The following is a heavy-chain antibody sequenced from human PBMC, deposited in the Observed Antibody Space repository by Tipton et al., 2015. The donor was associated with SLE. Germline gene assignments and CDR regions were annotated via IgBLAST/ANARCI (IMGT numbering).Heavy chain of an antibody. Sequence: TLSLTCTVSGGSVSTYYWNWIRQPPGKGLEWIGYIFYSESTNYNPSLESRVTISVDTSKNQFSLKLSSVTAADTAVYYCARRAYYYSYMDVWGKGTTVTVSS. J-gene: IGHJ6*03. CDR2: IFYSEST. V-gene: IGHV4-59*02. CDR1: GGSVSTYY. CDR3: ARRAYYYSYMDV.